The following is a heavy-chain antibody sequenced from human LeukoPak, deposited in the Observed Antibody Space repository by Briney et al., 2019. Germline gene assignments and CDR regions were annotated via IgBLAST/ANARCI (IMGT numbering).Heavy chain of an antibody. CDR1: GFTFSSYA. J-gene: IGHJ4*02. CDR3: ARVGGQQLVLSSYYFDY. CDR2: ISGTGGST. V-gene: IGHV3-23*01. D-gene: IGHD6-13*01. Sequence: PGGSLRLSCAASGFTFSSYAMSWVRQAPGKGLEWVSTISGTGGSTYYADSVKGRFTISRDNAKNSLYLQMNNLRAEDTAVYYCARVGGQQLVLSSYYFDYWGRGTLVIVSS.